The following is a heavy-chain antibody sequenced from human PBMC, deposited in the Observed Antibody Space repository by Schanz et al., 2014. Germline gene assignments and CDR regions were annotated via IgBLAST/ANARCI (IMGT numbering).Heavy chain of an antibody. J-gene: IGHJ4*02. D-gene: IGHD6-19*01. Sequence: DVQLLESGGGLVEPGGSLRLSCAASGFSFSSYAMSWVRQAPGKGLEWVSTIGTSGGTNYAESVKGRFTISRDNAKSSLYLQMNSLRVEDTAVYYCAASSGWHPSTDYWGQGTLVTVSS. V-gene: IGHV3-23*01. CDR1: GFSFSSYA. CDR3: AASSGWHPSTDY. CDR2: IGTSGGT.